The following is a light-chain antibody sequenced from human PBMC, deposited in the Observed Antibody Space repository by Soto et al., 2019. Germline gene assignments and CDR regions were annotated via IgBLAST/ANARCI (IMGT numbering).Light chain of an antibody. J-gene: IGKJ2*01. CDR3: QQRSNWPPYT. Sequence: EIFLTQSPATVSLSPGERATLSCRASQSVSISLDWYQHKPGRAPRLVIYGASNRAADIPARFSGSGSGTDFTLTISSLEPEDFAVYYCQQRSNWPPYTFGQGTKLEIK. CDR2: GAS. CDR1: QSVSIS. V-gene: IGKV3-11*01.